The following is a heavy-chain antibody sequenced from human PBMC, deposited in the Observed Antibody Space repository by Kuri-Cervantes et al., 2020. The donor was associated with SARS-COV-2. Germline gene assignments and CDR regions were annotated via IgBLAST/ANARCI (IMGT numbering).Heavy chain of an antibody. J-gene: IGHJ5*02. Sequence: SETLSLTCTVSGGSISSSSYYWGWIRQPPGKGLEWIGSIYYSGSTYYNPSLKSRVTISVDTSKNQFSLKLSSVTAADTAVYYCARGYDILTGSSWFDPWGQGTLVTVSS. V-gene: IGHV4-39*07. CDR3: ARGYDILTGSSWFDP. CDR1: GGSISSSSYY. CDR2: IYYSGST. D-gene: IGHD3-9*01.